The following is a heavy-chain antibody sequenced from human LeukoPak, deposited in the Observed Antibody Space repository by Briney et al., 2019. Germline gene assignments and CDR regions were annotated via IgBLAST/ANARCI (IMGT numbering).Heavy chain of an antibody. CDR2: IIPIFGTA. Sequence: GASVKVSCKVSGGTFSSYAISWVRQAPGQGLEWMGGIIPIFGTANYAQTFQGRVTITADKSTSTAYMELSSVRSEDTAVYYCARDPVEMATIFGAFDIWGQGTMVTVSS. J-gene: IGHJ3*02. D-gene: IGHD5-24*01. CDR1: GGTFSSYA. CDR3: ARDPVEMATIFGAFDI. V-gene: IGHV1-69*06.